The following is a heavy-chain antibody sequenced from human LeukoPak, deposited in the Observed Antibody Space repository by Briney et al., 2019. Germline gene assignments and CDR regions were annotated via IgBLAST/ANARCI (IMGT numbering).Heavy chain of an antibody. J-gene: IGHJ4*02. V-gene: IGHV4-39*02. Sequence: PAGTLTLTCTVSGSSFSGISLYLCGWIRGNPGKGLEWIRSIYYSGNTYYTQSLKSRLTISVDTSRNQFSLKLSCVSAADTAVYYCARDSGMGYSTGTYFNSWGQGTRVTVSS. CDR2: IYYSGNT. CDR3: ARDSGMGYSTGTYFNS. D-gene: IGHD1-26*01. CDR1: GSSFSGISLYL.